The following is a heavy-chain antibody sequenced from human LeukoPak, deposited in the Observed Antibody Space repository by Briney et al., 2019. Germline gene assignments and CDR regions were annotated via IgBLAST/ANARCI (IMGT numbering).Heavy chain of an antibody. Sequence: GGSLRLSCAASGFTFSSYSMNWVRQAPGKGLEWVSSISSSSSYIYYADSVKGRFTISRDNAKNSLHLQMNSLRAEDTAVYYCAKDRGPYSGRFDYWGQGTLVTVSS. J-gene: IGHJ4*02. CDR3: AKDRGPYSGRFDY. D-gene: IGHD1-26*01. CDR2: ISSSSSYI. CDR1: GFTFSSYS. V-gene: IGHV3-21*04.